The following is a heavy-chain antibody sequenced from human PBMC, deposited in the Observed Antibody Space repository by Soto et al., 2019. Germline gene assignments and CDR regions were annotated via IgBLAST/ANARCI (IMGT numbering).Heavy chain of an antibody. Sequence: GESLKISCKASGYTFTSYGISWVRQAPGQGLEWMGWISAYNGNTNYAQKLQGRVTMTTDTSTSTAYMELRSLRSDDTAVYYCARVRRLLWFGEFLNAFDIWGQGTMVTVSS. CDR1: GYTFTSYG. CDR3: ARVRRLLWFGEFLNAFDI. CDR2: ISAYNGNT. J-gene: IGHJ3*02. D-gene: IGHD3-10*01. V-gene: IGHV1-18*01.